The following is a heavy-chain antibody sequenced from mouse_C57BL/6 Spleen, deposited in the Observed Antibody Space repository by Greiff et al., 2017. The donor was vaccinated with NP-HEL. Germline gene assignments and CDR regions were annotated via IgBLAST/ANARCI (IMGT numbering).Heavy chain of an antibody. CDR1: GYTFTSYW. CDR3: ARGYYGSSYWYFDV. D-gene: IGHD1-1*01. CDR2: IHPNSGST. V-gene: IGHV1-64*01. J-gene: IGHJ1*03. Sequence: VQLQQPGAELVKPGASVKLSCKASGYTFTSYWMHWVKQSPGQGLEWIGMIHPNSGSTNYNEKFKSKATLTVDKSSSTAYMQLSSLTSEDSAVYYCARGYYGSSYWYFDVWGTGTTVTVSS.